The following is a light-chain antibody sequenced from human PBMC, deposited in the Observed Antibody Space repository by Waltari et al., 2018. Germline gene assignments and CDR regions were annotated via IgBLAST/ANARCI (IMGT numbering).Light chain of an antibody. CDR3: QQYLTLPYS. J-gene: IGKJ2*03. Sequence: EMTQSPDSLPVSLGERATINCKSSQSVLYNFNNKKYLAWFQLKPGQPPKLLIRWASTREPGVPDRFSGSGSGTDFTLTISSLQTEDVAVYYCQQYLTLPYSFGQGTKLEIK. CDR1: QSVLYNFNNKKY. V-gene: IGKV4-1*01. CDR2: WAS.